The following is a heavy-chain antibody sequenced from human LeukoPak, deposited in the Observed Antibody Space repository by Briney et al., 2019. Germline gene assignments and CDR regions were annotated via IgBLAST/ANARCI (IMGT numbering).Heavy chain of an antibody. V-gene: IGHV3-30*02. CDR1: GFTFSSYG. CDR2: IRYDGSNK. CDR3: ARGGGSGSYRFFDY. J-gene: IGHJ4*02. Sequence: PGGSLRLSCAASGFTFSSYGMHWVRQAPGKGLEWVAFIRYDGSNKYYADSVKGRFTISRDNSKNTLYLQMNSLRAEDTAVYYCARGGGSGSYRFFDYWGQGTLVTVSS. D-gene: IGHD1-26*01.